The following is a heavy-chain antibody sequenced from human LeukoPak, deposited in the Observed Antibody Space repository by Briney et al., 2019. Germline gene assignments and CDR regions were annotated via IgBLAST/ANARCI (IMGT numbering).Heavy chain of an antibody. CDR1: GGSFSGYY. CDR3: ARGRDGYNYYYYYYMDV. D-gene: IGHD5-24*01. Sequence: SETLSLTSAVYGGSFSGYYWSWIRQPPGKGLEWIGEINHSGSTNYNPSLKSRVTISVDTSKNQFSLKLSSVTATDTAVYYCARGRDGYNYYYYYYMDVWGKGTTVTVSS. CDR2: INHSGST. V-gene: IGHV4-34*01. J-gene: IGHJ6*03.